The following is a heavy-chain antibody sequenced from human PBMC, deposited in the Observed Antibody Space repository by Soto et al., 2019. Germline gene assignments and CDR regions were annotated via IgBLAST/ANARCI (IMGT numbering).Heavy chain of an antibody. V-gene: IGHV3-48*01. Sequence: PGKGLEWISHITSSSSTTYYADSVKGRFTISRDNAKNSLYLQVNSLRAEDTSVYYGESSILISRKDSELRGHGSPVTGTS. CDR3: ESSILISRKDSEL. CDR2: ITSSSSTT. D-gene: IGHD3-3*02. J-gene: IGHJ1*01.